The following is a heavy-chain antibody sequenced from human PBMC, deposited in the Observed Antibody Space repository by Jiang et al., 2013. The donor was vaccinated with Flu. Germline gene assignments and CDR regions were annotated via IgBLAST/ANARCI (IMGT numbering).Heavy chain of an antibody. CDR3: ARQGLAGDFWSGYYYYGMDV. D-gene: IGHD3-3*01. Sequence: GPGLVKPSETLSLTCTVSGGSISSSSYYWGWIRQPPGKGLEWIGSIYYSGSTYYNPSLKSRVTISVDTSKNQFSLKLSSVTAADTAVYYCARQGLAGDFWSGYYYYGMDVWGQGTTVTVSS. CDR2: IYYSGST. CDR1: GGSISSSSYY. J-gene: IGHJ6*02. V-gene: IGHV4-39*01.